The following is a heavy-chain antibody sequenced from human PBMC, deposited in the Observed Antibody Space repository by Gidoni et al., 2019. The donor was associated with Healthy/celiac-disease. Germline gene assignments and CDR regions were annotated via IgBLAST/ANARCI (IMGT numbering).Heavy chain of an antibody. CDR3: ARGRVDNWNDDAEYYFDY. CDR1: GFTFDDYG. V-gene: IGHV3-20*04. Sequence: EVQLVESGGGVVRPGGSLRLSCAASGFTFDDYGMSWVRQAPGKGLEWVSGINWNGGSTGYADSVKGRFTISRDNAKNSLYLQMNSLRAEDTALYYCARGRVDNWNDDAEYYFDYWGQGTLVTVSS. D-gene: IGHD1-20*01. J-gene: IGHJ4*02. CDR2: INWNGGST.